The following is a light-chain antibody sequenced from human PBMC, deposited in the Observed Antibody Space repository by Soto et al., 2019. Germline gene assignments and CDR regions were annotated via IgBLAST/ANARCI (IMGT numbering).Light chain of an antibody. CDR2: AAS. V-gene: IGKV1-17*01. CDR3: LQYNTDRWT. J-gene: IGKJ1*01. CDR1: QGIRND. Sequence: DIQMTQSPSYLSASVGDRVTITCRASQGIRNDLDWFLQKPAKAPERLMYAASSLQSEVPSRFSGSGSVTEFTCIIISLQVDDFATYYCLQYNTDRWTFGQGTKVEIK.